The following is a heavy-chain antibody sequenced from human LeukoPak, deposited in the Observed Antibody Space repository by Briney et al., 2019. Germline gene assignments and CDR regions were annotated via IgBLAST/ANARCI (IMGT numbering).Heavy chain of an antibody. CDR3: ARDNDYSGWFDP. J-gene: IGHJ5*02. CDR2: IYSGGST. CDR1: GFTVSSNY. V-gene: IGHV3-53*05. D-gene: IGHD4-11*01. Sequence: AGGSLRLSCAASGFTVSSNYMSWVRQAPGKGLEGGSVIYSGGSTYYADSVKGRFTISRDNSKNTLYLQMNSLRAEDTAVYYCARDNDYSGWFDPWGQGTLVTVSS.